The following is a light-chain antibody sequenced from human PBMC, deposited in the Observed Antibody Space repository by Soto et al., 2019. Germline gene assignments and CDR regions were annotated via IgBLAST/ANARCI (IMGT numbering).Light chain of an antibody. CDR1: QSIGSSF. CDR2: GAY. J-gene: IGKJ2*02. Sequence: EIVLTQSPGTLSLSPGEGAALSCRASQSIGSSFLAWYQQKPGQAPRLLIYGAYSRATGIPDSFSGSGSGTDFTLTISRMAPEDVAVYYCQQYDSSPCTIGQGTKLEIK. V-gene: IGKV3-20*01. CDR3: QQYDSSPCT.